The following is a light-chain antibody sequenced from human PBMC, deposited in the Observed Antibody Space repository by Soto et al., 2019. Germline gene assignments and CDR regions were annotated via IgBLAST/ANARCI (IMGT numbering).Light chain of an antibody. Sequence: DIQMNQSPSTLSASVGDRVTITCRASQSINSWLAWYQQKPGKAPKLLIYDASSLDIGVPSRFSGSGSGTDFTLTISRLEPEDFALYYCQQYGNSPLTFGGGTKVDIK. V-gene: IGKV1-5*01. CDR3: QQYGNSPLT. CDR2: DAS. CDR1: QSINSW. J-gene: IGKJ4*01.